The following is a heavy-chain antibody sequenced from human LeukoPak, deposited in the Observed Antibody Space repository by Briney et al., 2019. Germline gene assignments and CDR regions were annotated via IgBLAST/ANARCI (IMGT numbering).Heavy chain of an antibody. CDR2: ISSSGSTI. Sequence: SGGSLRLSCAASGFTFSDYYMSWIRQAPGKGLEWVSYISSSGSTIYYADSVKGRFTISRDNAKNSLYLQMNSLRAEDTAVYYCAKEGYDTSGYCFDYWGQGTLVTVSS. D-gene: IGHD3-22*01. CDR3: AKEGYDTSGYCFDY. CDR1: GFTFSDYY. J-gene: IGHJ4*02. V-gene: IGHV3-11*01.